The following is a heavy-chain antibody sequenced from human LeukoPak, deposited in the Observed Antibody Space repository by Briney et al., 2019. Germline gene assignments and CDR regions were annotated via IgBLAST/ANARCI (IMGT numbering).Heavy chain of an antibody. J-gene: IGHJ4*02. D-gene: IGHD4-17*01. CDR3: ARDPWGEQVDDYGDYAPSFS. Sequence: GGSLRLSCAASGFTVSSNYMSWVRQAPGKGLEWVSVIYSGGSTYYADSVKGRFTISRDNSKNTLYLQMNSLGAEDTAVYYCARDPWGEQVDDYGDYAPSFSWGQGTLVTVSS. CDR2: IYSGGST. V-gene: IGHV3-66*01. CDR1: GFTVSSNY.